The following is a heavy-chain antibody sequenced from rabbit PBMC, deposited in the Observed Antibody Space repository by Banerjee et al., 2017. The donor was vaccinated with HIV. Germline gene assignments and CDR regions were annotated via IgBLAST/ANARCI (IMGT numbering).Heavy chain of an antibody. J-gene: IGHJ4*01. CDR1: GFSFSSYYY. CDR3: ARNVGGSAYGYFTL. V-gene: IGHV1S40*01. CDR2: IVSSSGST. D-gene: IGHD6-1*01. Sequence: QSLEESGGDLVKPGASLTLTCTASGFSFSSYYYMCWVRQAPGKGLELIACIVSSSGSTRYASWVNGRFTISKTSSTTVTLQMTSLTAADTATYFCARNVGGSAYGYFTLWGPGTLVTVS.